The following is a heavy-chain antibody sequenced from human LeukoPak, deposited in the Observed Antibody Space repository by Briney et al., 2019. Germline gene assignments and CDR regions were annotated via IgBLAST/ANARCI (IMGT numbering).Heavy chain of an antibody. CDR3: ARDDVWGSYRLQDAFDI. D-gene: IGHD3-16*02. CDR2: TSSSSSYI. CDR1: GFTFSSYS. J-gene: IGHJ3*02. Sequence: GGSLRLSCAASGFTFSSYSMNWVRQAQGKGLEWVSSTSSSSSYIYYADSVKGRFTISRDNAKNSLYLQMNSLRAEDTAVYYCARDDVWGSYRLQDAFDIWGQGTMVTVSS. V-gene: IGHV3-21*01.